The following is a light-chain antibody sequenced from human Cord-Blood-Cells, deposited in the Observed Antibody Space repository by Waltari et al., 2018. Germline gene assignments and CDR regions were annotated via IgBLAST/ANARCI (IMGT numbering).Light chain of an antibody. CDR1: SSDVGGYNY. J-gene: IGLJ2*01. CDR3: SSYTSSSTLV. CDR2: DVS. Sequence: GTSSDVGGYNYVSWYQQHPGKAPKLMIYDVSNRPSGVSNRFSGSKSGNTASLPISGLQAEDEADYYCSSYTSSSTLVFGGGTRLTVL. V-gene: IGLV2-14*04.